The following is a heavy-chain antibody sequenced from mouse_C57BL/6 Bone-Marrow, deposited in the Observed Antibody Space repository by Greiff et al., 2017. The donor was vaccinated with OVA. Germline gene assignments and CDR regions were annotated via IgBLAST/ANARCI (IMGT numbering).Heavy chain of an antibody. D-gene: IGHD2-3*01. V-gene: IGHV10-1*01. CDR1: GFSFTTYA. J-gene: IGHJ2*01. CDR3: VRQGDGYSDY. CDR2: IRSKSNNYAT. Sequence: EVKVVESGGGLVQPKGSLKLSCAASGFSFTTYAMNWVRQAPGQGLEWVARIRSKSNNYATYYDDSVKDRFTIYRDDSESMLYLQMNNLKTEDTAMYYCVRQGDGYSDYWGQGTTLTVSS.